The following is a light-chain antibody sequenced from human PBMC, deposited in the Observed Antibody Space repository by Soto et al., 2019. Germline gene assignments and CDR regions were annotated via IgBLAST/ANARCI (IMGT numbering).Light chain of an antibody. V-gene: IGKV1-5*03. CDR3: QHYNSYSEA. Sequence: DIQMTQSPSTLSGSVGDRVTITCRASKTISSWLAWYQQKPGKAPKLLIYKASTLKSGVPSRFSGSGSGTEFTLTISSLQPDDFSTYYCQHYNSYSEACGQGTKVELK. CDR2: KAS. J-gene: IGKJ1*01. CDR1: KTISSW.